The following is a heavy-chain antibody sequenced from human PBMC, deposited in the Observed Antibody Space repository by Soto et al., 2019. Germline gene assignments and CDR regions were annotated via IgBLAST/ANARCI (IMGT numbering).Heavy chain of an antibody. J-gene: IGHJ4*02. CDR1: GDSVSSNNAA. CDR3: ARGVTGSWDT. Sequence: PSQTLSLTCGISGDSVSSNNAAWDWIRQSPSRGLEWLGRTYYRSKWYNEYAVSVKSRITINPDTSKNHFSLHLNSVTPEDTALYYCARGVTGSWDTWGRGTLVTVSS. CDR2: TYYRSKWYN. V-gene: IGHV6-1*01. D-gene: IGHD6-13*01.